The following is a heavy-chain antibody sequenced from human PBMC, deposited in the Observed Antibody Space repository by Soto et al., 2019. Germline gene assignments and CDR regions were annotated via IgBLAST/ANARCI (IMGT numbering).Heavy chain of an antibody. V-gene: IGHV3-33*05. D-gene: IGHD3-22*01. CDR3: LIYYYYYTMDV. J-gene: IGHJ6*02. Sequence: HCVRQAPGKGLEWVAVISYDGSNKYYADSVKGRFTISRDNSKSTLYLQMNSLRADDTAVYYCLIYYYYYTMDVWGQGTTVT. CDR2: ISYDGSNK.